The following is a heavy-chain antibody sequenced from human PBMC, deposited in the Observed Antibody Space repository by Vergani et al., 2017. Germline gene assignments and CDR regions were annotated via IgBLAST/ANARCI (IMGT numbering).Heavy chain of an antibody. CDR3: ARAGYCAHGVCYMTYYYYMDG. J-gene: IGHJ6*03. CDR2: ISDNGGTT. Sequence: EVQLLESGGGLAQPGGSLRLSCAASGFTFRNYAMTWVRQAPGKGLEWVSIISDNGGTTYYADSVKGRFTISRDNSKDTLYLQMNSLRAEDTAVYYCARAGYCAHGVCYMTYYYYMDGWGKGTAVTVSS. D-gene: IGHD2-8*01. CDR1: GFTFRNYA. V-gene: IGHV3-23*01.